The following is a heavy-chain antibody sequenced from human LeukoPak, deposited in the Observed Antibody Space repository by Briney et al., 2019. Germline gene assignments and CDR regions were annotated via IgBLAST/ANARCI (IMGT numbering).Heavy chain of an antibody. CDR2: IYYSGST. D-gene: IGHD4-11*01. V-gene: IGHV4-31*03. CDR1: GGSISSGDFY. Sequence: SETLSLTCTVSGGSISSGDFYWSWVRQRPGEGLEWIGYIYYSGSTYYAPSLKSRVAMSLDTSKNQFSLKLTSVTAADTGVYYCVREPPVNCFDVWGQGTLVTVSS. J-gene: IGHJ4*02. CDR3: VREPPVNCFDV.